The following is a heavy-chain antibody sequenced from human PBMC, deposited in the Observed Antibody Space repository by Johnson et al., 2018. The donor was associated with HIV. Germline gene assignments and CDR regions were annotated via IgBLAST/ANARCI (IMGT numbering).Heavy chain of an antibody. J-gene: IGHJ3*02. Sequence: VQLVESGGGLVKTGGSLRLSCAASGFSFTNAWMSWVRQAPGKGLEWVAVIYSGGGTYHADSVKGRFTISRDDSKNTLYLQMNSLKTEDKAVYYCTTVLRPKPLDAFDIWGQGKMFTVSS. V-gene: IGHV3-15*01. CDR2: IYSGGGT. CDR3: TTVLRPKPLDAFDI. CDR1: GFSFTNAW.